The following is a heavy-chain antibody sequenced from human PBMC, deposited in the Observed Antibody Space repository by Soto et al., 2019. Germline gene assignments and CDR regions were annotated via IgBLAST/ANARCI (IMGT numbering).Heavy chain of an antibody. CDR2: IKQDGSEQ. CDR1: GFTFSSYW. Sequence: LRLSCAASGFTFSSYWMSWVRQAPGKGLEWLANIKQDGSEQYYVDSVRGRFTISRDNAKNSLYLQMNSLRVEDTAVYYCARGGRYSLHYFGMDVWCQGTTVTVSS. CDR3: ARGGRYSLHYFGMDV. V-gene: IGHV3-7*03. D-gene: IGHD4-4*01. J-gene: IGHJ6*02.